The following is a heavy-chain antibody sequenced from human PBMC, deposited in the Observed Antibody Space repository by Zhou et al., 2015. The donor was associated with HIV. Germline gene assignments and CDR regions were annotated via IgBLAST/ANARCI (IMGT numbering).Heavy chain of an antibody. J-gene: IGHJ4*02. CDR1: GGTFSSYA. Sequence: QVQLVQSGAEVKKPGSSVKVSCKASGGTFSSYAISWVRQAPGQGLEWMGGIIPIFGTANYAQKFQGRVTITADESTSTAYMELSSLRSEDTAVYYCARDLDKGSAYGDPRCTFDYWGQGTPGHRLL. CDR2: IIPIFGTA. CDR3: ARDLDKGSAYGDPRCTFDY. D-gene: IGHD4-17*01. V-gene: IGHV1-69*12.